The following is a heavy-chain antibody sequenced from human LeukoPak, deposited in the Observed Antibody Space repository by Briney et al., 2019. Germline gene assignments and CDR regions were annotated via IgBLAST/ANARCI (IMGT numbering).Heavy chain of an antibody. CDR1: GFTFSHYW. D-gene: IGHD4-17*01. V-gene: IGHV3-7*03. CDR3: ARHGDFCFDN. CDR2: INPDGSEK. Sequence: PGGSLRLSCVVSGFTFSHYWMNWVRQAPGKGLEYVAYINPDGSEKNCVDSVKGRFSISKDNAQNTLFLQMNSLRAGDTALYYCARHGDFCFDNWGQGTPVTVS. J-gene: IGHJ4*02.